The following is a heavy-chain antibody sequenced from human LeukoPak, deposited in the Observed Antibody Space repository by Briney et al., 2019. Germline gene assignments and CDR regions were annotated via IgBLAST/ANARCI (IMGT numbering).Heavy chain of an antibody. CDR3: ARHFTSEKGYCSGGSCYGEYYFDY. V-gene: IGHV4-59*08. J-gene: IGHJ4*02. Sequence: SETLSLTCTVSGGSISRYYWSWIRQPSGKGLEWIGYIYYSGSTNYNPSLKSRVTISVDTSKNQFSLKLSSVTAADTAVYYCARHFTSEKGYCSGGSCYGEYYFDYWGQGTLVTVSS. D-gene: IGHD2-15*01. CDR1: GGSISRYY. CDR2: IYYSGST.